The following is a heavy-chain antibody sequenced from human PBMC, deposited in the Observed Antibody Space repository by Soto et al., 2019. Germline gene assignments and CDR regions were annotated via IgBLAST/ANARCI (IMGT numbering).Heavy chain of an antibody. J-gene: IGHJ4*02. CDR3: ARAHDSGNRKFDF. D-gene: IGHD4-4*01. CDR1: GFSLTNARMG. Sequence: QVTLKESGPVQVNPTETLTLTCTVSGFSLTNARMGVSWIRQPPGKALEWLAHIFSSDEKSYSASLKSRLVNPKDTSKSQVGLPMTNMDPPDTATYYRARAHDSGNRKFDFWGQGTLVTVSS. V-gene: IGHV2-26*01. CDR2: IFSSDEK.